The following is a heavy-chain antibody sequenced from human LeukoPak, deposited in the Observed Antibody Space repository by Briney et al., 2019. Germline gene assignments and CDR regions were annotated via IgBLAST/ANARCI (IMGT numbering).Heavy chain of an antibody. J-gene: IGHJ4*02. V-gene: IGHV3-64*01. Sequence: GGSLTLSCAASGCTFSRLVMQWVRQAPGKGLKYVLGITGNGDITYYLNSVNDVSSVSDRVTISRDNSKNILYLQMGRLRGEDMAVYYCAREDSSYGAGDLYGWGQGTLVTVSS. CDR2: ITGNGDIT. CDR1: GCTFSRLV. CDR3: AREDSSYGAGDLYG. D-gene: IGHD3-16*01.